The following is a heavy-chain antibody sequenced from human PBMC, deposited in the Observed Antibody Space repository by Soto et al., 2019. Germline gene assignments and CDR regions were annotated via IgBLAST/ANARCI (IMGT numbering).Heavy chain of an antibody. J-gene: IGHJ4*02. Sequence: GESLKISCKPSGYNFINYWIGWVRQPPGKGLEWMVFIQPGDTDTKYNPSFRGQITISVDKSISTAFLQWTSLRAEDTAVYYCAKEGRWWGQGTLVTVSS. V-gene: IGHV5-51*01. CDR1: GYNFINYW. CDR2: IQPGDTDT. D-gene: IGHD2-15*01. CDR3: AKEGRW.